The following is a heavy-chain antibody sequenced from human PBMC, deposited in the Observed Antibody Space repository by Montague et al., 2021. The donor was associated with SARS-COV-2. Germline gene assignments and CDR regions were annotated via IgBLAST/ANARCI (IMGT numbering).Heavy chain of an antibody. J-gene: IGHJ5*02. D-gene: IGHD3-22*01. CDR3: ARATRSIVVLNWFEP. Sequence: IYYSGSTYYNPSLKSRVTISVDTSKNQFSLKLSSVTASDTAVYYCARATRSIVVLNWFEPWGQGNLV. CDR2: IYYSGST. V-gene: IGHV4-31*02.